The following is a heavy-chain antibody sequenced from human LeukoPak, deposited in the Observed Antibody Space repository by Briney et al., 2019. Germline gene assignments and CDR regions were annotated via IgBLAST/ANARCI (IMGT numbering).Heavy chain of an antibody. D-gene: IGHD6-19*01. CDR3: ARHSAGRFYYFDY. CDR2: IYYSGST. J-gene: IGHJ4*02. V-gene: IGHV4-39*01. Sequence: SETLSLTCTVSGGSISSSSHYWGWIRQPPGKGLEWIGSIYYSGSTYYNPSLKSRVTISVDTSKNQFSLKLSSVTAADTAVYYCARHSAGRFYYFDYWGQGTLVTVSS. CDR1: GGSISSSSHY.